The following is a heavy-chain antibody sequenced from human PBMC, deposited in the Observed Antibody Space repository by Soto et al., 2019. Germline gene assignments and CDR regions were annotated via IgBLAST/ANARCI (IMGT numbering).Heavy chain of an antibody. D-gene: IGHD4-17*01. CDR2: IILILGIA. J-gene: IGHJ4*02. CDR1: GGTFSSYT. CDR3: ARDDYGDYALDY. Sequence: QVQLVQSGAEVKKPGSSVKVSCKASGGTFSSYTISWVRQAPGQGLEWMGRIILILGIANNAQKFQGRVTITADKSTSTAYMELSSLRSEDTAVYYCARDDYGDYALDYWGQGTLVTVSS. V-gene: IGHV1-69*08.